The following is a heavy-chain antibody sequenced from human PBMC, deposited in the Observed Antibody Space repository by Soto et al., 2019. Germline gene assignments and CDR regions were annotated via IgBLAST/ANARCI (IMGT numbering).Heavy chain of an antibody. CDR1: GGSISSYY. Sequence: PSETLSLTCTVSGGSISSYYWSWIRQPPGKGLEWIGYIYYSGSTNYNPSLKSRVTISVDTSKNQFSLKLSSVTAADTAVYYCARDHEPGGAYYDFWSGSQDYGMDVWGQGTTVTVS. J-gene: IGHJ6*02. V-gene: IGHV4-59*01. D-gene: IGHD3-3*01. CDR3: ARDHEPGGAYYDFWSGSQDYGMDV. CDR2: IYYSGST.